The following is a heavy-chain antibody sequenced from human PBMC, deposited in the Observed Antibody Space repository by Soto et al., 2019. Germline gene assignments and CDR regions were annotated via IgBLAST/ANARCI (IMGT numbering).Heavy chain of an antibody. J-gene: IGHJ4*02. CDR1: GGSFSAYY. V-gene: IGHV4-34*01. D-gene: IGHD3-10*01. CDR3: ARVHVGYYFDS. Sequence: SETLSLTCAVYGGSFSAYYWSWIRQPPGKGLEWIGEINHSGGTSYNPSLKSRVTISVDTSKSQFSLKLNSVTAADTAVYYCARVHVGYYFDSWGQGTLVTVSS. CDR2: INHSGGT.